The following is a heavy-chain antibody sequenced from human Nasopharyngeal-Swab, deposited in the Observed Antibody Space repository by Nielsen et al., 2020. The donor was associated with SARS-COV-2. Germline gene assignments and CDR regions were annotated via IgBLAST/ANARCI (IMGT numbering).Heavy chain of an antibody. D-gene: IGHD6-19*01. V-gene: IGHV4-39*01. Sequence: SETLSLTCTVSGGSFSSSTYYWGWIRQPPGTGLEWIGSIYYSGTTYYNPSLKSRVTISVDTSKNQFSLKVKSVTAADTAVYYCARLGRRYSSGWATADYWGQGTLVTVSS. CDR1: GGSFSSSTYY. J-gene: IGHJ4*02. CDR2: IYYSGTT. CDR3: ARLGRRYSSGWATADY.